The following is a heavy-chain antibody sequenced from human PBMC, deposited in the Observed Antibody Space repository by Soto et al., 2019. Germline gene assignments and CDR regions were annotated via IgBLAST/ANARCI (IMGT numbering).Heavy chain of an antibody. CDR1: GYTFTNYG. Sequence: ASVKVSCKASGYTFTNYGINWVRQAPGQGLEWMGWISTYNGNTNYAQNLQGGVTMTTDTSTSTAYMELRSLRSDDTAVYYCARGGYNHGYGRYYYYGIDVWGQGTTVTVSS. J-gene: IGHJ6*02. D-gene: IGHD5-18*01. CDR2: ISTYNGNT. V-gene: IGHV1-18*01. CDR3: ARGGYNHGYGRYYYYGIDV.